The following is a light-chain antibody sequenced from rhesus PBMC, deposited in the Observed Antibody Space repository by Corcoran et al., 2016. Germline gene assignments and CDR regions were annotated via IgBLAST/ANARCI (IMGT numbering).Light chain of an antibody. CDR1: QGISSY. J-gene: IGKJ3*01. CDR3: LQHDNYPFT. V-gene: IGKV1-28*01. CDR2: AAS. Sequence: DIQMTQSPSSLSASVGDTVTITCRASQGISSYLNWFQQKPGKAPKLLSYAASSLDTGVPSRCSGSGSGTEFTLTISSLQPEDFAVYYCLQHDNYPFTFGPGTKLDIK.